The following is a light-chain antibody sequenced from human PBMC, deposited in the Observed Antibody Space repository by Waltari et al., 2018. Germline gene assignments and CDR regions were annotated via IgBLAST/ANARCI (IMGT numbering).Light chain of an antibody. V-gene: IGKV1-39*01. CDR2: AAT. J-gene: IGKJ4*01. CDR1: QTISTN. Sequence: DIQMTQSPSSLSASLGARVTITCRASQTISTNLNWYQHRPGKVPKLLIYAATFLQSGVPSRFSGSGSGTDFTLTIRSLQPEDFVFYFCQQSYSAPPSFGGGTKVEIK. CDR3: QQSYSAPPS.